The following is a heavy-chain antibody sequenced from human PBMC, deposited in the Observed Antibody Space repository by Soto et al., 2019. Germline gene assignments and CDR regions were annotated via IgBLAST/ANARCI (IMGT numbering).Heavy chain of an antibody. V-gene: IGHV3-30-3*01. Sequence: VQLVESGGGVVQPGRSLRLSCAASGFTFSSYAMHWVRQAPGKGLEWVAVISYDGSNKYYADSVKGRFTISRDNSKNTLYLQMNSLRAEDTAVYYCARETCSGGSCYGTGPDYWGQGTLVTVSS. CDR3: ARETCSGGSCYGTGPDY. J-gene: IGHJ4*02. CDR2: ISYDGSNK. D-gene: IGHD2-15*01. CDR1: GFTFSSYA.